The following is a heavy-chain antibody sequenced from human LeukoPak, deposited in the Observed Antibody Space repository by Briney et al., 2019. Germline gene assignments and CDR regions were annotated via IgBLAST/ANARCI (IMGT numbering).Heavy chain of an antibody. CDR1: GGTFSSYA. Sequence: SVKVSCKASGGTFSSYAISWVRQAPGQGLEWMGRIIPILGIANYAQEFQGRVTITADKSTSTAYMELSSLRSEDTAVYYCARDLGIVVGTLNYYFDYWGQGTLVTVSS. D-gene: IGHD3-22*01. CDR2: IIPILGIA. CDR3: ARDLGIVVGTLNYYFDY. J-gene: IGHJ4*02. V-gene: IGHV1-69*04.